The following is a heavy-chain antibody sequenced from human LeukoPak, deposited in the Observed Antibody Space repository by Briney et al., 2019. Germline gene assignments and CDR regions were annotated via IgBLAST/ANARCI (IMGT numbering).Heavy chain of an antibody. CDR2: IKSDGST. V-gene: IGHV3-74*01. CDR3: ARAQCEDSGYYSEYFRH. CDR1: GFTHSSFW. Sequence: GGSLRLSCAASGFTHSSFWIHCVRQAPGKGLVWVSRIKSDGSTNYADSVKGRFTISRDNAKNTVSLQMNSLRAEDTGVYYCARAQCEDSGYYSEYFRHWGQGTLVTVSS. J-gene: IGHJ1*01. D-gene: IGHD3-22*01.